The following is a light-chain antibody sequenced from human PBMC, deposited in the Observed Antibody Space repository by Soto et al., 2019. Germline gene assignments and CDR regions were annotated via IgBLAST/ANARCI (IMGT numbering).Light chain of an antibody. V-gene: IGKV3-20*01. J-gene: IGKJ2*01. CDR3: QQYGTSTGYT. Sequence: EIVLTQSPGTLSLSPGERATLSCRASQSVGSNYLAWYQQKPGQAPRLLIYGASGRATGIPDRFSVSGSGTDFTLTISRLEPEDFAVYYCQQYGTSTGYTFGQGTQLGVK. CDR2: GAS. CDR1: QSVGSNY.